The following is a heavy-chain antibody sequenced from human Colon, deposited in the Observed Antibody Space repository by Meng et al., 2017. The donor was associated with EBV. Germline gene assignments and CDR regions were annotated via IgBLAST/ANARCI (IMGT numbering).Heavy chain of an antibody. D-gene: IGHD5/OR15-5a*01. J-gene: IGHJ4*02. CDR2: VRYSWTA. V-gene: IGHV4-39*01. CDR3: SRHVYGYSYGF. CDR1: CAFLYSINDF. Sequence: GSCQGRVEPSEALSLCWVFPCAFLYSINDFWDWFRQPPGKGLEWIGSVRYSWTAYYNPSLSSRVTISVDTSKNQFSLNLSSLTAAVTAVYFCSRHVYGYSYGFWGQGTLVTVSS.